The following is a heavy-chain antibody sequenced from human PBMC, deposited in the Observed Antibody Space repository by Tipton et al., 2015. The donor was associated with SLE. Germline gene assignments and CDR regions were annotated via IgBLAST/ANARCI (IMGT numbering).Heavy chain of an antibody. CDR1: GGSISSSSYY. D-gene: IGHD6-13*01. J-gene: IGHJ4*02. V-gene: IGHV4-39*07. Sequence: LRLSCTVSGGSISSSSYYWGWIRQPPGKGLEWIGSIYYSGSTYYNPSLKSRVTISVDTSKNQFSLKLSSVTAADTAVYYCARRAIAAADYFDYWGQGTLVTVSS. CDR3: ARRAIAAADYFDY. CDR2: IYYSGST.